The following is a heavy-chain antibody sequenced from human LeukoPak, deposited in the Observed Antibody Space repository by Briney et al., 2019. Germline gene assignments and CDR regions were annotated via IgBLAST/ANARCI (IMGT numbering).Heavy chain of an antibody. CDR3: ARDPYCSSTSCYPFFDY. CDR2: INPNSGGT. D-gene: IGHD2-2*01. V-gene: IGHV1-2*02. J-gene: IGHJ4*02. CDR1: GYTFTGYY. Sequence: GASVKVSCKASGYTFTGYYMHWVRQAPGQGLEWMGWINPNSGGTNYAQKFQGRVTMPRDTSISTAYMELSRLRSDDTAVYYCARDPYCSSTSCYPFFDYWGQGTLVTVSS.